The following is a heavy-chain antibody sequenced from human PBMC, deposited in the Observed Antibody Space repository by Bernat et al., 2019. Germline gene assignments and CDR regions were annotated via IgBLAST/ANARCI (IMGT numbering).Heavy chain of an antibody. Sequence: QVQLVESGGGVVQPGRSLRLSCAASGFTFSSYAMHWVRQAPGKGLEWVAVISYDGSNKYYADSVKGRFTISRDNSKNTLYLQMNSLRAEDTAVYYCARDSATGYPDDAFDIWGQGTMVTVSS. CDR1: GFTFSSYA. V-gene: IGHV3-30-3*01. CDR3: ARDSATGYPDDAFDI. D-gene: IGHD3-9*01. J-gene: IGHJ3*02. CDR2: ISYDGSNK.